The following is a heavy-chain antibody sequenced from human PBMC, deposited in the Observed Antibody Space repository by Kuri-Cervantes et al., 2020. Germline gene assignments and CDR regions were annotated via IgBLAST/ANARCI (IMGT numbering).Heavy chain of an antibody. V-gene: IGHV3-23*01. CDR3: AREEGWFDP. Sequence: GESLKISCAASGFTFSSYAMTWVRQAPGKGLEWVSTISANAGTTYYADSVKGRFSISRDNSKNSLYPQMNSLRAEDTAVYYCAREEGWFDPWGQGTLVTVSS. J-gene: IGHJ5*02. CDR1: GFTFSSYA. CDR2: ISANAGTT. D-gene: IGHD1-26*01.